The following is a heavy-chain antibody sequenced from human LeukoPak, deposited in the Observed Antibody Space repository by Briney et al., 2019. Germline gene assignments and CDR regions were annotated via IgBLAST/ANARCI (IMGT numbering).Heavy chain of an antibody. V-gene: IGHV3-15*01. CDR2: IKSKTDGGTT. CDR3: TTGGVVVVVAATLADY. CDR1: GFTFSNAW. J-gene: IGHJ4*02. D-gene: IGHD2-15*01. Sequence: PGGSLRLSCAASGFTFSNAWMSWVRQAPGKGLEWVGRIKSKTDGGTTDYAAPVNGRFTISRDDSKNTLYLQMNSLKTEDTAVYYCTTGGVVVVVAATLADYWGQGTLVTVSS.